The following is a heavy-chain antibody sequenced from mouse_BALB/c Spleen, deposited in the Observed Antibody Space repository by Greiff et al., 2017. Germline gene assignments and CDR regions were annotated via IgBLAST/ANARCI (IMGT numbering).Heavy chain of an antibody. D-gene: IGHD2-4*01. V-gene: IGHV1-80*01. J-gene: IGHJ4*01. CDR2: IYPGDGDT. CDR1: GYAFSSYW. Sequence: VQLQESGAELVRPGSSVKISCKASGYAFSSYWMNWVKQRPGQGLEWIGQIYPGDGDTNYNGKFKGKATLTADKSSSTAYMQLSSLTSEDSAVYFCARWGDYDGYYAMDYWGQGTSVTVSS. CDR3: ARWGDYDGYYAMDY.